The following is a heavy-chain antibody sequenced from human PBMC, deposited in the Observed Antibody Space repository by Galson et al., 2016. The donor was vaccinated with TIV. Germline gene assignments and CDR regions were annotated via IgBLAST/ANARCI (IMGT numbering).Heavy chain of an antibody. V-gene: IGHV3-74*01. CDR3: ARGPFYYGSGSSFYLDY. CDR1: GFTFSGYL. CDR2: INSDGSTT. Sequence: SLRLSCAASGFTFSGYLMHWVRQVPGKGLVWVSRINSDGSTTSYADSVEGRFTVSRDNARNTLFLQMNSPTADDTAVYYCARGPFYYGSGSSFYLDYWGQGTLVTVSS. J-gene: IGHJ4*02. D-gene: IGHD3-10*01.